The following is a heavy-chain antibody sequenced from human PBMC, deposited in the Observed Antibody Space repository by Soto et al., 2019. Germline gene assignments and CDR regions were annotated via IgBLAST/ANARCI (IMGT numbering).Heavy chain of an antibody. CDR3: ARASTSGWNYVDY. CDR1: CSSINSDYS. CDR2: ISHSGTT. Sequence: ASENLSLTCGVSCSSINSDYSWGWLRPPPGMGLEWIGAISHSGTTYYNPSLKSRVSISIDIPENQFSLKLRSVTAADTAVYYGARASTSGWNYVDYWGPGTLVTVSS. D-gene: IGHD2-2*01. J-gene: IGHJ4*02. V-gene: IGHV4-38-2*01.